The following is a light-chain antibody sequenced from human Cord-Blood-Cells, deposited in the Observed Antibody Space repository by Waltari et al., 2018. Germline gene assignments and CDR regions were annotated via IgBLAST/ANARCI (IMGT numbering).Light chain of an antibody. J-gene: IGKJ2*01. CDR2: GAS. V-gene: IGKV3-15*01. Sequence: THSPATLSVSPGERATLSCRASQSVSSNLAWYQQKPGQAPRLLIYGASTRATGIPARFSGSGSGTEFTLTISSLQSEDFAVYYCQQYNNWPPYTFGQGTKLEIK. CDR3: QQYNNWPPYT. CDR1: QSVSSN.